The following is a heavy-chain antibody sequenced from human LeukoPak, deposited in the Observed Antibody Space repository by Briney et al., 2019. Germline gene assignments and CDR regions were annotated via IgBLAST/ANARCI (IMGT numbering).Heavy chain of an antibody. CDR2: ISSSSSYI. V-gene: IGHV3-21*01. CDR3: ARDLRLYHYGSGSRSPPGY. J-gene: IGHJ4*02. D-gene: IGHD3-10*01. CDR1: GFTFSSYS. Sequence: GGSLRLSCAASGFTFSSYSMNWVRQAPGKGLEWVSSISSSSSYIYYADSVKGRFTISRDNAKNSLYLQMNSLRAEDTAVYYCARDLRLYHYGSGSRSPPGYWGQGTLVTASS.